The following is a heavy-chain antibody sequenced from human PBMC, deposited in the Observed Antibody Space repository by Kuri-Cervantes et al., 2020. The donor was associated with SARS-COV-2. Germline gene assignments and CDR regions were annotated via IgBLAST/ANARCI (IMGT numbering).Heavy chain of an antibody. V-gene: IGHV3-74*01. CDR1: GFTFSSYW. J-gene: IGHJ6*02. CDR3: ARDRGSGYGMDV. D-gene: IGHD6-19*01. Sequence: ESLQISCAASGFTFSSYWMHWVRQAPGKGLVWVSRINSDGSSTSHADSVKGRFTSSRDNAKNTLYLQMNSLRAEDTAVYYCARDRGSGYGMDVWGQGTTVTVSS. CDR2: INSDGSST.